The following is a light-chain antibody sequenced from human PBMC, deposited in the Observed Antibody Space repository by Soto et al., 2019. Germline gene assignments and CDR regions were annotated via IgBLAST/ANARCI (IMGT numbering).Light chain of an antibody. Sequence: EIVMTQSTATLSLSPGGRATLSCRASQSVSSDLAWYHQKPGQAPRLLIYGASTRATGIPARFSGSGSGTEFTLTINSLQSEDFAVYYCQQYNNWPRTFGQGTKVDI. CDR1: QSVSSD. CDR3: QQYNNWPRT. V-gene: IGKV3-15*01. CDR2: GAS. J-gene: IGKJ1*01.